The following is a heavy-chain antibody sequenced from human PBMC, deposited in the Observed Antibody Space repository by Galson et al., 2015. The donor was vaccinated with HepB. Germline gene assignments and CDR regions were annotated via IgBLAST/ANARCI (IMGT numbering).Heavy chain of an antibody. CDR2: IFHDGGNT. V-gene: IGHV3-23*01. D-gene: IGHD5-24*01. CDR1: GFTFGNYA. CDR3: AKDRVRDGRWSYDY. J-gene: IGHJ4*02. Sequence: SLRLSCAASGFTFGNYAMSWFRQAPWTGLEWVSAIFHDGGNTFYADSVKGRFTIYRDNAKNTLFLQMNGLRAEDTAIYYCAKDRVRDGRWSYDYWGQGTLVTVSS.